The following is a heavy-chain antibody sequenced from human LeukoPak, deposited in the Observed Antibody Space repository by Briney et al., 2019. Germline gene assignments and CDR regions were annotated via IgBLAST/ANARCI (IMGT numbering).Heavy chain of an antibody. CDR3: ARDSGLPGDY. Sequence: ASVKVSCKASGYTFTSYGISWVRRAPGQGLEWMGWISAYNGNTNYAQKLQGRVTMTTDTSTSTAYMELRSLRSGDTAVHYCARDSGLPGDYWGQGTLVTVSS. D-gene: IGHD3-10*01. V-gene: IGHV1-18*01. CDR1: GYTFTSYG. CDR2: ISAYNGNT. J-gene: IGHJ4*02.